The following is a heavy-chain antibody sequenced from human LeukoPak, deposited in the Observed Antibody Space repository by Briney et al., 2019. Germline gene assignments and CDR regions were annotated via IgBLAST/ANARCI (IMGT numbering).Heavy chain of an antibody. J-gene: IGHJ4*02. CDR1: GFTFSNYW. V-gene: IGHV3-7*01. Sequence: GSLRLSCAASGFTFSNYWMSWVRQAPGKGLEWVANINQDGSEKYYVDSLKGRFTVSRDNAKNSLYLQINSLRAEDTAVYYCARWGGSPRHFDYWGQGTLVTVSS. CDR2: INQDGSEK. CDR3: ARWGGSPRHFDY. D-gene: IGHD1-26*01.